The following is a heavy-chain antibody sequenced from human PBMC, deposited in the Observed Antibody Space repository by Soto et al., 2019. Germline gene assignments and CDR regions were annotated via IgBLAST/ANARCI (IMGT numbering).Heavy chain of an antibody. J-gene: IGHJ3*02. D-gene: IGHD3-22*01. CDR3: ARDIGPYYYDSSGPGRDAFDI. Sequence: PGGSLRLSCAASVFTFSDYYMSWIRQAPGKGLEWVSYISSSGSTIYYADSVKGRFTISRDNAKNSLYLQMNSLRAEDTAVYYCARDIGPYYYDSSGPGRDAFDIWGQGTMVTVSS. CDR2: ISSSGSTI. CDR1: VFTFSDYY. V-gene: IGHV3-11*01.